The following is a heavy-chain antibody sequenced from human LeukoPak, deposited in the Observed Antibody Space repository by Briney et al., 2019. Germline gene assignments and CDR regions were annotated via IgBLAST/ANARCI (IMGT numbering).Heavy chain of an antibody. D-gene: IGHD3-10*01. CDR1: DGSISGYY. Sequence: SETLSLTCTVSDGSISGYYWSWIRQSPDKGLEYMGYIYHSGTTNYNPSLKSRVTMSVDTSKNQFSLRLTSVTAADTALYYCAKLSYYGSAYYFDYWGQGTLVTVSS. J-gene: IGHJ4*02. CDR2: IYHSGTT. CDR3: AKLSYYGSAYYFDY. V-gene: IGHV4-59*12.